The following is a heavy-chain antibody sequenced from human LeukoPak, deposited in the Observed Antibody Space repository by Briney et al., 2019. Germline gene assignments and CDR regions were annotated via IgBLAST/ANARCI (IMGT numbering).Heavy chain of an antibody. Sequence: GGTLRLSCAASGFTFSSYDMSWVRQVPGKGLEWVSTISGSGDSTYYADSVKGRFTISRDNSKNTLYLQMDSLRADDTAVYYCAKEGSALYFGDLSYFFDYWGQGTLVTVSS. J-gene: IGHJ4*02. CDR3: AKEGSALYFGDLSYFFDY. CDR1: GFTFSSYD. D-gene: IGHD3-10*01. V-gene: IGHV3-23*01. CDR2: ISGSGDST.